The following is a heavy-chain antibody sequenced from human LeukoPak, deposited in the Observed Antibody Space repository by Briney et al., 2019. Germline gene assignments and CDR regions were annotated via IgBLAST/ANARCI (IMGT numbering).Heavy chain of an antibody. CDR2: LNPNSGNT. V-gene: IGHV1-8*01. CDR3: ARARASTPANVLRFLEWLSGDAFDI. Sequence: ASVKVSCKASGYTFTSYDVHWVRQATGQGLEWMGWLNPNSGNTGYSQKFQGRVTMTRNTSITTAYMELSSLRSEDTAVYYCARARASTPANVLRFLEWLSGDAFDIWGQGTMVTVSS. J-gene: IGHJ3*02. D-gene: IGHD3-3*01. CDR1: GYTFTSYD.